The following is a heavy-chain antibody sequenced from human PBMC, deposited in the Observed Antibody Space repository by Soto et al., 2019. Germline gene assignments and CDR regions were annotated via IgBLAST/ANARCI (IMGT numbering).Heavy chain of an antibody. V-gene: IGHV4-61*01. CDR3: ARESYGDYVY. CDR1: GGSVTSGNYY. D-gene: IGHD4-17*01. Sequence: QVHLQESGPGLVKPSETLSLTCIVSGGSVTSGNYYWSWIRQSPGKGLEWMGYIYYGGSTDYHPSLKSRVTISVDTSKTQFFLTLKSVTAADTAVYYCARESYGDYVYWGQGILVSVSS. J-gene: IGHJ4*02. CDR2: IYYGGST.